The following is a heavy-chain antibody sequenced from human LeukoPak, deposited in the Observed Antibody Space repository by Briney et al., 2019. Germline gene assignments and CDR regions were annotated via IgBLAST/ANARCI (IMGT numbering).Heavy chain of an antibody. V-gene: IGHV4-59*12. D-gene: IGHD3-10*01. J-gene: IGHJ3*02. Sequence: SETLSLTCTVSGASIGSYYWSWIRQSPGKRLEWIGYIYFSGRTNYNPSLRSRVTISVDMSKNQFSLKLSSVTAADTAVYYCARDYGPSAFDIWGQGTMVAVSS. CDR1: GASIGSYY. CDR3: ARDYGPSAFDI. CDR2: IYFSGRT.